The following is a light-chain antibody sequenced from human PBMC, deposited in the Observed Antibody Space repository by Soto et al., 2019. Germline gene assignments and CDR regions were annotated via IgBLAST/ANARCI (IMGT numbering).Light chain of an antibody. CDR1: QSVSNW. V-gene: IGKV1-5*01. CDR2: DAS. J-gene: IGKJ1*01. Sequence: DIQMTQSPSTLSASVGERVAITCRASQSVSNWLAWYQQKPGKAPKLLIYDASSLESGVPSRFSGSGSGTEFTLTISSLQPDDFATYYCQHYNSYSEAFGQGTKVDIK. CDR3: QHYNSYSEA.